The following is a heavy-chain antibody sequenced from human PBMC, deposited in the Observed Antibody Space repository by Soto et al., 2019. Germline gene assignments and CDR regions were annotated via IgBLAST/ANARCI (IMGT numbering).Heavy chain of an antibody. Sequence: GGSLRLSCAASGFTFSSYAMSWVRQAPGKGLEWVSAISGSGGSTYYADSVKGRFTSSRDNSKNTLYRQMNSLRAEDTAVYYCARRGGSSSSGVDYWGQGTLVTVSS. CDR2: ISGSGGST. CDR3: ARRGGSSSSGVDY. J-gene: IGHJ4*02. D-gene: IGHD6-6*01. CDR1: GFTFSSYA. V-gene: IGHV3-23*01.